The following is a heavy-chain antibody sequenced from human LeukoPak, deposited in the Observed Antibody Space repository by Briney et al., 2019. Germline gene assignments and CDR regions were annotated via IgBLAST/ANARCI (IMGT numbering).Heavy chain of an antibody. CDR2: IYTSGST. D-gene: IGHD6-19*01. V-gene: IGHV4-4*09. Sequence: SETLSLTCTVSGGSISSYYWSWIRQPPGKGLEWIGYIYTSGSTNYNPSLKSRVTISVDASKNQFSLKLSSVTAADTAVYYCARDSGWSFDYWGQGTLVTVSS. CDR3: ARDSGWSFDY. CDR1: GGSISSYY. J-gene: IGHJ4*02.